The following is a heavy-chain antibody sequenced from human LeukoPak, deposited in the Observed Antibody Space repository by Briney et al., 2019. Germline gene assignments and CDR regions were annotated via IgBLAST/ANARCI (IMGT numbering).Heavy chain of an antibody. CDR1: GFTFSSYG. V-gene: IGHV3-30*18. J-gene: IGHJ4*02. Sequence: EGSLRLSCAASGFTFSSYGMHWVRQAPGKGLEWVAVISYDGSNKYYADSVKGRFTISRDNSKNTLYLQMNSLRAEDTAVYYCAKGSELQIDYWGQGTLVTVSS. CDR3: AKGSELQIDY. D-gene: IGHD3-10*01. CDR2: ISYDGSNK.